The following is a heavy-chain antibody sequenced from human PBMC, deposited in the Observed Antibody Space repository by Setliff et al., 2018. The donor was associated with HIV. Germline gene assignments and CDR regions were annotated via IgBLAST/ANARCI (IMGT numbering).Heavy chain of an antibody. Sequence: SETLSLTCTVYGGSFSNYYTNWIRQPQGKGLEWIGELSPSGTTRSNPSLQSRVTISLDTSNNQFSLKLTSVTAADTAMYYCASFFVTTVTNQDYWGQGTPVTVSS. J-gene: IGHJ4*02. V-gene: IGHV4-34*01. CDR2: LSPSGTT. CDR1: GGSFSNYY. D-gene: IGHD4-17*01. CDR3: ASFFVTTVTNQDY.